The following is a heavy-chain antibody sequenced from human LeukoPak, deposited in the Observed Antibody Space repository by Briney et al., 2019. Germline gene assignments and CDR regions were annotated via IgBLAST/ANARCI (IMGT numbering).Heavy chain of an antibody. CDR1: GFTFSSYA. J-gene: IGHJ4*02. V-gene: IGHV3-30-3*01. Sequence: GGSLRLSCAASGFTFSSYAMHWVRQAPGKGLEWVAVISYDGSNKYYADSVKGRFTISRYNSKNTLYLQMNSLRAEDTAVYYCAGSYYFDYWGQGTLVTVSS. CDR3: AGSYYFDY. CDR2: ISYDGSNK.